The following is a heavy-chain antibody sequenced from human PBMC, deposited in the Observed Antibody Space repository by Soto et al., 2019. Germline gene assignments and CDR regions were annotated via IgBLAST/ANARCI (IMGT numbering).Heavy chain of an antibody. CDR3: AKAVRYYDSSSFDY. J-gene: IGHJ4*02. V-gene: IGHV4-59*01. D-gene: IGHD3-22*01. Sequence: SETLSLTCTVSGGSISSYDWSWIRQPPGKGLEWIGYIYYSGSTNYNPSLKSRVTISVDTSKNQFSLKLSSVTAADTAVYYCAKAVRYYDSSSFDYWGQGTLVTVSS. CDR2: IYYSGST. CDR1: GGSISSYD.